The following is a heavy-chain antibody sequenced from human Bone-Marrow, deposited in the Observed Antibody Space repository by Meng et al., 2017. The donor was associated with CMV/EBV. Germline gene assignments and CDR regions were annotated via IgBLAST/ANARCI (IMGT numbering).Heavy chain of an antibody. J-gene: IGHJ6*02. Sequence: GESLKISCAASGFTFSKYGMNWVRQAPGQGLEWVAFIQDHGGDQYYAGSVKGRFTISRDNSKNTLYLQMTSLRAEDTAVYYCAKDLLPKDLQVNYGLDVWGQGTTVTVSS. CDR2: IQDHGGDQ. D-gene: IGHD3-22*01. V-gene: IGHV3-30*02. CDR3: AKDLLPKDLQVNYGLDV. CDR1: GFTFSKYG.